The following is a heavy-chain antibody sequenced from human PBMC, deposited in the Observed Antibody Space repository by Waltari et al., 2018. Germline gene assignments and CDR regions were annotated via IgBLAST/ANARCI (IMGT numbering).Heavy chain of an antibody. J-gene: IGHJ6*03. CDR2: IHYSGSS. CDR3: ARADTSTSYFYYYMDV. D-gene: IGHD1-26*01. CDR1: GGSTSTYY. Sequence: QVQLQESGPGLVKPSETLSLTCTVSGGSTSTYYWSWVRQSPGKGLEWIGYIHYSGSSVYNPSLGSRVAISLDTPNTPFSLRRRSVTAADAAIYYCARADTSTSYFYYYMDVWGKGTTVTVSS. V-gene: IGHV4-59*01.